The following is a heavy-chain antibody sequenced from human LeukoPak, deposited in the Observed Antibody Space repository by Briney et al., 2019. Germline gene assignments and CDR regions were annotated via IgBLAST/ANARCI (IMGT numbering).Heavy chain of an antibody. D-gene: IGHD5-12*01. CDR2: ISSSSSTI. Sequence: GGSLRLSCAASGFTFSSYWMSWIRQAPGKGLEWVSRISSSSSTIYYADSVKGRFIISRDNAKNSLYLQMNSLRAEDTAVYYCARVNGYDYIDYWGQGTLVTVSS. V-gene: IGHV3-48*04. CDR3: ARVNGYDYIDY. CDR1: GFTFSSYW. J-gene: IGHJ4*02.